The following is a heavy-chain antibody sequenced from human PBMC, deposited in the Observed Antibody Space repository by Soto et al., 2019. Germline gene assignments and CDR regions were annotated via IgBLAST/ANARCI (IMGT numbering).Heavy chain of an antibody. D-gene: IGHD3-16*01. CDR1: GASISSYH. J-gene: IGHJ6*03. Sequence: QVQLQESGPGLVKPSETLSLTCTVSGASISSYHWSWILQTPGKGLEWIGYIYYSGSATYTPSLKSRVTFSVATSKHQVSLKLSSVTAADTGVYYCAAAVPAEYVFPYYYMDVWGKGTTVTVSS. CDR3: AAAVPAEYVFPYYYMDV. V-gene: IGHV4-59*01. CDR2: IYYSGSA.